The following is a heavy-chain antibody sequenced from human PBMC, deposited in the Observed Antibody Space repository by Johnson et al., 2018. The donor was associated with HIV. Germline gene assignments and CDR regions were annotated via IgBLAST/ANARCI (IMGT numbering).Heavy chain of an antibody. Sequence: QMLLVESGVGVVQPGGSLRLSCAASGFTFSSYGMHWVRQAPGKGLEWVAFIRYDGSNKYYADSVKGRFTISRDNSKNTLYLQMNSLRAEDTAVYYCARDLDTAMVTCAFDIWGQGTMVTVSS. D-gene: IGHD5-18*01. CDR2: IRYDGSNK. CDR1: GFTFSSYG. V-gene: IGHV3-30*02. J-gene: IGHJ3*02. CDR3: ARDLDTAMVTCAFDI.